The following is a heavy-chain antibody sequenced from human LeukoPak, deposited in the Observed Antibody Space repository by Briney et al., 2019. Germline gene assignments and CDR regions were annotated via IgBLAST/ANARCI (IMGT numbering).Heavy chain of an antibody. CDR2: IQKDGSEK. CDR1: GFSFTTYW. D-gene: IGHD6-13*01. V-gene: IGHV3-7*05. Sequence: GGSLRLSCAASGFSFTTYWMTWVRQAPGKGLEWVANIQKDGSEKNYVESVKGRFTIPRDNAENSLYLQMNSLRAEDTAVYYCARAAAGYYFDYWGQGTLVTVSS. CDR3: ARAAAGYYFDY. J-gene: IGHJ4*02.